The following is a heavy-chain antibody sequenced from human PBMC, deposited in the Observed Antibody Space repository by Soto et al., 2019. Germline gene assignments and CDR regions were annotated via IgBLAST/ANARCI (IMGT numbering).Heavy chain of an antibody. V-gene: IGHV1-69*02. CDR1: GSTFSSYT. CDR2: IIPVLTVT. Sequence: QVQLVQSGAEVRKPGSSVKVSCMASGSTFSSYTVNWVRQAPGKGLEWIGRIIPVLTVTDYARRLQGRVTITADRSAKTAYMELSSLTSEDTAVYYCARRRYCGTACSKKFYYGMDVWGQGTTVTVSS. D-gene: IGHD2-21*02. J-gene: IGHJ6*02. CDR3: ARRRYCGTACSKKFYYGMDV.